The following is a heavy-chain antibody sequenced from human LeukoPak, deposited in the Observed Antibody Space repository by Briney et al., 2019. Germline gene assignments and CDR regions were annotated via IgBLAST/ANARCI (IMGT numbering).Heavy chain of an antibody. Sequence: SETLSLTCTASGGSISSYYWSWIRQPPGKGLEWIGYIYYSGSTNYNPSLKSRVTISVDTSKNQFSLKLSSVTAADTAVYYCARDNPVLLWFGEGGAFDIWGQGTMVTVSS. CDR2: IYYSGST. CDR3: ARDNPVLLWFGEGGAFDI. CDR1: GGSISSYY. V-gene: IGHV4-59*01. J-gene: IGHJ3*02. D-gene: IGHD3-10*01.